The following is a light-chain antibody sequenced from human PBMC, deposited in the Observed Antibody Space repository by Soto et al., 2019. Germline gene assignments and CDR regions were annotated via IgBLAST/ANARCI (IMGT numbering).Light chain of an antibody. CDR2: AAS. CDR3: QQRTTWPT. V-gene: IGKV3-11*01. CDR1: QSVSSY. Sequence: EIVLTQYPATLSFSPGERATLSCRSSQSVSSYLAWYQQTPAQAPSLLIYAASNRATGIPARFSGSGSGTDFPLTISRLAPEDFAVYYCQQRTTWPTFGQGTRLEI. J-gene: IGKJ5*01.